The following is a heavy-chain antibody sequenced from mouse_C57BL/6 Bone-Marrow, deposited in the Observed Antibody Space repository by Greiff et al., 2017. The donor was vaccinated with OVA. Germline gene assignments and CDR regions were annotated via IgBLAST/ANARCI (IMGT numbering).Heavy chain of an antibody. Sequence: LQQSGAELVRPGASVTMSCKASGYTFTSYNMPWVKQTPRQGLEWIGAIYPGNGDTSYNQKFKGKATLTVDKSSSTAYMQLSSLTSEDSAVYFCARGSKSFAYWGQGTLVTVSA. D-gene: IGHD6-2*01. CDR3: ARGSKSFAY. CDR2: IYPGNGDT. J-gene: IGHJ3*01. CDR1: GYTFTSYN. V-gene: IGHV1-12*01.